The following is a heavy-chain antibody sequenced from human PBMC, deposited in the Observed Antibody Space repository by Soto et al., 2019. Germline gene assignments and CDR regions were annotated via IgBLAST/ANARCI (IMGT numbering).Heavy chain of an antibody. J-gene: IGHJ6*02. Sequence: QVQLQQWGAGLLKPSETLSLTCVVSGGSLSGYYWSWIRQTPGKGLEWVGEINHSGRTNYNPSLKRRVTVEVATCNNRSSLKLSSVTAADTSVYHLATASRCTAGGKATVGYNAHDYYPELDAWGQGSAVT. CDR3: ATASRCTAGGKATVGYNAHDYYPELDA. V-gene: IGHV4-34*01. CDR1: GGSLSGYY. CDR2: INHSGRT. D-gene: IGHD1-26*01.